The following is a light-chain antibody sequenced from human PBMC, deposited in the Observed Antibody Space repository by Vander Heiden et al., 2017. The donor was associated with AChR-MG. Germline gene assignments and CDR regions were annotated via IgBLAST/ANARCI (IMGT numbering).Light chain of an antibody. J-gene: IGLJ2*01. CDR1: SSNIGNNF. CDR3: AAWDDSLSGVV. CDR2: GNN. V-gene: IGLV1-47*01. Sequence: QSVLTQPPSASGTPGQMVTIPCSGSSSNIGNNFVSWYQQLPGTAPQLLIFGNNQRPSGVPDRFSASKYGTSGSLAISGLRSEDEADYYCAAWDDSLSGVVFGGGTKLTV.